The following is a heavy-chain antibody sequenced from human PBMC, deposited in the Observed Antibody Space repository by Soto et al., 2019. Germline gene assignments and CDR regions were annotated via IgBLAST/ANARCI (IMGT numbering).Heavy chain of an antibody. CDR2: ISAYNGNT. CDR1: GYTFTSYG. J-gene: IGHJ3*02. V-gene: IGHV1-18*01. D-gene: IGHD3-3*01. CDR3: ARVPYGTIFGVVGPSDDAFDI. Sequence: ASVKVSCKASGYTFTSYGISWVRQAPGQGLECMGWISAYNGNTNYAQKLQGRVTMTTDTSTSTAYMELRSLRSDDTAVYYCARVPYGTIFGVVGPSDDAFDIWGQGTMVTVSS.